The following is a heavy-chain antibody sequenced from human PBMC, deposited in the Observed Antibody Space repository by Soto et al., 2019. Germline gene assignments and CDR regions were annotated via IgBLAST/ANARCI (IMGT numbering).Heavy chain of an antibody. CDR3: AHGPGRISVSGTRAFDI. CDR1: GFSLNTGGEA. V-gene: IGHV2-5*01. D-gene: IGHD6-19*01. Sequence: QITLKESGPAVVKPTQTLTLTCSFSGFSLNTGGEAVGWIRQPPGKALEWLGMIHWNGDRHYTPRLRSRLTITSDTSRNQVVLIMTNMDPVDAGTYFCAHGPGRISVSGTRAFDIWGPGTRVTVSS. J-gene: IGHJ3*02. CDR2: IHWNGDR.